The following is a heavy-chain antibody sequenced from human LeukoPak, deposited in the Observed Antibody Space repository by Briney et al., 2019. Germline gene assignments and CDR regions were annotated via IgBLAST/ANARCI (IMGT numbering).Heavy chain of an antibody. CDR2: IWSGGNT. Sequence: GGSLRLSCAASGFAVSTKYMSWVRQAPGKGLEWVSSIWSGGNTYYADSVKGRFTISRDNSQNTLYLQLNSLRAEDTAIYYCARDRSFNYGAHAMDVWGQGTTVTVSS. D-gene: IGHD4/OR15-4a*01. CDR3: ARDRSFNYGAHAMDV. J-gene: IGHJ6*02. V-gene: IGHV3-53*01. CDR1: GFAVSTKY.